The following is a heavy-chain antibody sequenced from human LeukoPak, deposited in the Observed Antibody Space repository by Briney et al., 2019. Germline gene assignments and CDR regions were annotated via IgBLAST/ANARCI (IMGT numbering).Heavy chain of an antibody. CDR2: INWNGGST. CDR1: GFTFDDYG. J-gene: IGHJ3*02. CDR3: AKDLLTYYYGSGSKLYDAFDI. D-gene: IGHD3-10*01. Sequence: PGGSLRLSCAASGFTFDDYGMSWVRQAPGKGLEWVSGINWNGGSTGYADSVKGRFTISRDNAKNSLYLQMSSLRAEDTAVYYCAKDLLTYYYGSGSKLYDAFDIWGQGTMVTVSS. V-gene: IGHV3-20*04.